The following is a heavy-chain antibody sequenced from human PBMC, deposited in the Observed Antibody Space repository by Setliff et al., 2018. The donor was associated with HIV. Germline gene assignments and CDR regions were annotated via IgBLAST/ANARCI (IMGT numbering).Heavy chain of an antibody. CDR3: ARQTGLRGYYGSSSLYYFDY. Sequence: KTSETLSLTCTVTGGSISTNNFYWGWIRQPPGKGLQWIGSIYFTGDSYYDPSLKSRVTTSIDTSNNQFSLILSPVTAADTAVYYCARQTGLRGYYGSSSLYYFDYWGKGMLVTVSS. D-gene: IGHD3-10*01. CDR1: GGSISTNNFY. CDR2: IYFTGDS. J-gene: IGHJ4*02. V-gene: IGHV4-39*01.